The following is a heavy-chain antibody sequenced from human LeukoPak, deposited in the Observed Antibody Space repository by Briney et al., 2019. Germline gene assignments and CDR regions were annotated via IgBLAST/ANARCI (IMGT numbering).Heavy chain of an antibody. CDR1: GFTFSDYY. V-gene: IGHV3-11*01. J-gene: IGHJ6*02. CDR3: ARDKVITMVRGVIFDV. CDR2: ISSSGSTI. Sequence: GGSLRLSCAASGFTFSDYYMSWIRQAPGRGLEWVSYISSSGSTIYYADSVKGRFTISRDNAKNSLYLQMNSLRAEDTAVYYCARDKVITMVRGVIFDVWGQGTTVTVSS. D-gene: IGHD3-10*01.